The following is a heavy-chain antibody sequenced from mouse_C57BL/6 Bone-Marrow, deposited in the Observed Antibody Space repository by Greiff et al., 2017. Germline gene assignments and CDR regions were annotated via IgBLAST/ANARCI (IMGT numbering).Heavy chain of an antibody. CDR1: GYTFTSYW. CDR3: ANRYGNYRGDMDY. J-gene: IGHJ4*01. V-gene: IGHV1-55*01. CDR2: IYPGSGST. Sequence: QVQLQQPGAELVKPGASVKMSCKASGYTFTSYWITWVKQRPGQGLEWIGDIYPGSGSTNYNEKFKSKATLTVDTSSSTAYMQLSSLTSDDSAVYYCANRYGNYRGDMDYWGQGTSVTVSS. D-gene: IGHD2-1*01.